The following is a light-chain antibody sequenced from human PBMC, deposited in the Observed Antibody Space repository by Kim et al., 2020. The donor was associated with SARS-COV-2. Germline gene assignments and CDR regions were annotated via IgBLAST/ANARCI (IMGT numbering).Light chain of an antibody. V-gene: IGLV3-19*01. Sequence: VALRQTVRDTCQRDNLRSYYATWYRQKPRQAPILVIYGKNNQPSGIPVRFSGSSSGNTASLTITGTQAGDEADYYCNSRDSNDNVVFGGGTQLTVL. CDR3: NSRDSNDNVV. CDR1: NLRSYY. J-gene: IGLJ2*01. CDR2: GKN.